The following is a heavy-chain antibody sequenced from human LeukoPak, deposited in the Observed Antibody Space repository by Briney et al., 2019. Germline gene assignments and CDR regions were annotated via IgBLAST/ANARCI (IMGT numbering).Heavy chain of an antibody. CDR2: ISGSGGST. CDR3: AKGPWYYDILTGYYTEYYFDY. J-gene: IGHJ4*02. V-gene: IGHV3-23*01. Sequence: GGSLRLSCAASGFTFSSYAMSWVRQAPGTGLEWVSAISGSGGSTYYADSVKGRFTISRDNSKNTLYLQMNSLRAEDTAVYYCAKGPWYYDILTGYYTEYYFDYWGQGTLVTVSS. CDR1: GFTFSSYA. D-gene: IGHD3-9*01.